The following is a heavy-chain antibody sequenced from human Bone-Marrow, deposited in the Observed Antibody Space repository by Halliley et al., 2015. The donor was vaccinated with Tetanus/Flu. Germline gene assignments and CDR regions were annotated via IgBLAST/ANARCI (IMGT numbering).Heavy chain of an antibody. CDR1: GGSVSSGTYF. J-gene: IGHJ4*02. CDR3: ARDFFDSTGYIDY. D-gene: IGHD3-22*01. V-gene: IGHV4-61*01. Sequence: TLSLTCTVSGGSVSSGTYFWSWIRQPPGKGLEWIGGIYYSGSTNYNPSLKSRLTISLDTSRNQFSLRLSSVTAADTAVYYCARDFFDSTGYIDYWGRERWSPSPQ. CDR2: IYYSGST.